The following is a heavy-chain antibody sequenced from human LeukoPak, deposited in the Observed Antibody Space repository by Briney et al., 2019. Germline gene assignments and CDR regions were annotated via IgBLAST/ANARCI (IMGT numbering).Heavy chain of an antibody. CDR3: ARDPSGSYNIAEYFQH. J-gene: IGHJ1*01. V-gene: IGHV4-59*01. CDR2: IYYSGST. CDR1: GGSISSYY. Sequence: SETLSLTCTVSGGSISSYYWSWIRQPPGKGLEWIGYIYYSGSTNYNPSLKSRVTISVDTSKNQFSLKLSSVTAADTAVYYCARDPSGSYNIAEYFQHWGQGTLVTVSS. D-gene: IGHD1-26*01.